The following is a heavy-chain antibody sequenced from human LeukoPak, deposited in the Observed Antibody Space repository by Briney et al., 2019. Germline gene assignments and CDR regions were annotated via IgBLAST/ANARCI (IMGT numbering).Heavy chain of an antibody. V-gene: IGHV3-20*04. J-gene: IGHJ4*02. CDR3: ARSLEADGTASEFDY. CDR1: GFTFDDYG. CDR2: INWNGGST. D-gene: IGHD6-13*01. Sequence: GGSLRLSCAASGFTFDDYGMSWVRQAPGKGLEWVSGINWNGGSTGYADSVKGRFTISRDNAKNSLYLQMNGLRAEDTALYYCARSLEADGTASEFDYWGQGTLVTVSS.